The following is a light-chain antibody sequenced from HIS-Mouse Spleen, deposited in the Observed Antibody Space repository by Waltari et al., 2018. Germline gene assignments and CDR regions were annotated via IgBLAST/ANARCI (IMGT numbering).Light chain of an antibody. CDR1: QCISSG. V-gene: IGKV1-5*03. J-gene: IGKJ1*01. Sequence: DIQMTQSPSTLSASVGDRVTIPCRASQCISSGLAWYQQKPGKAPKLLIYKASSLESGVPSRFSGSGSGTEFTLTISSLQPDDFATYYCQQYNSYSRTFGQGTKVEIK. CDR2: KAS. CDR3: QQYNSYSRT.